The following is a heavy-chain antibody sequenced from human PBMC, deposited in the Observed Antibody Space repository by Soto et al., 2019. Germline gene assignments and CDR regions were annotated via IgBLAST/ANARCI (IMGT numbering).Heavy chain of an antibody. D-gene: IGHD6-13*01. CDR2: ISGSGHRT. V-gene: IGHV3-23*01. J-gene: IGHJ4*02. Sequence: GGSLRLSCAASGFTFNNYAMTWARQAPGKGLEWVSSISGSGHRTYYAESVKGRFTISRDNSKNTLYLQMSSLRADDSAIYYCATWLEGSMVYFDFWGQGTPVTVSS. CDR1: GFTFNNYA. CDR3: ATWLEGSMVYFDF.